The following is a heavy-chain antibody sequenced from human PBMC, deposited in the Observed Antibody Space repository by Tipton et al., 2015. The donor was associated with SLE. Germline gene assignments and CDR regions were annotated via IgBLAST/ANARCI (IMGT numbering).Heavy chain of an antibody. CDR1: GGSISSYY. V-gene: IGHV4-59*12. D-gene: IGHD6-13*01. CDR2: IYYSGST. CDR3: ASEGYRSSGWSY. Sequence: TLSLTCTVSGGSISSYYWSWIRQHPGKGLEWIGYIYYSGSTYYNPSLKRRVTISVDPSKNQFSLKLSSVTAADTAVYYCASEGYRSSGWSYWGQGTLVTVSS. J-gene: IGHJ4*02.